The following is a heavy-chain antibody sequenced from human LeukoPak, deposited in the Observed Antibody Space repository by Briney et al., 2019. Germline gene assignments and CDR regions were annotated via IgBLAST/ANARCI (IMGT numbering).Heavy chain of an antibody. V-gene: IGHV3-15*01. CDR1: GFTFSNAW. Sequence: GGSLRLSCAASGFTFSNAWMSWVRQAPGKGLEWVGRIKSKTEGGTTDYAAPVKGRFTISRDNAKNSLYLQMNSLRAEDTAVYYCARDEPHYDILTGYYHAVDCWGQGTLVIVSS. CDR2: IKSKTEGGTT. D-gene: IGHD3-9*01. J-gene: IGHJ4*02. CDR3: ARDEPHYDILTGYYHAVDC.